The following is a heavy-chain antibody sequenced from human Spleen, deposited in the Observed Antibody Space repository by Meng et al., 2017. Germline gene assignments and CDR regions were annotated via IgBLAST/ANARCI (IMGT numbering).Heavy chain of an antibody. Sequence: QLQESGPGPVKSSQTLSVTCTGSGGSISSGSYYWSWIRQPAGKGLEWIGRIYTSGSTSYNPSLKSRVTMSVDTSKNQFSLKLSSVTAADTAVYYCARGRYYYDSSGFDYWGQGTLVTVSS. J-gene: IGHJ4*02. CDR2: IYTSGST. CDR1: GGSISSGSYY. V-gene: IGHV4-61*02. CDR3: ARGRYYYDSSGFDY. D-gene: IGHD3-22*01.